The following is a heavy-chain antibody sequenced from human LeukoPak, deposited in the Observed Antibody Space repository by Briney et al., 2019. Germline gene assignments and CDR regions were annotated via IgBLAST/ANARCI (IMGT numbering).Heavy chain of an antibody. CDR3: QGGCSSTSCSYFDY. V-gene: IGHV4-39*01. CDR1: GGSISSSSYY. CDR2: IYYSGST. D-gene: IGHD2-2*01. J-gene: IGHJ4*02. Sequence: PSETLSLTCTVSGGSISSSSYYWGWIRQPPGKGLEWIGSIYYSGSTYYNPSLKSRVTISVDTSKNQFSLKLSSVTPADTAVYYCQGGCSSTSCSYFDYWGQGTLVTVSS.